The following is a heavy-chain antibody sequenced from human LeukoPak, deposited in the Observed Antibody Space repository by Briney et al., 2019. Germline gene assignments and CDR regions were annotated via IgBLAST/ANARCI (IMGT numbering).Heavy chain of an antibody. Sequence: GGSLRLSCEASGFTFSSYAMHWVRQAPGKGLEWVSSISSSSSYIYYADSVKGRFTISRDNAKNSLYLQMNSLRAEDTAVYYCARDGLSGDILTGYPYYWGQGTLVTVSS. J-gene: IGHJ4*02. CDR2: ISSSSSYI. CDR1: GFTFSSYA. CDR3: ARDGLSGDILTGYPYY. V-gene: IGHV3-21*01. D-gene: IGHD3-9*01.